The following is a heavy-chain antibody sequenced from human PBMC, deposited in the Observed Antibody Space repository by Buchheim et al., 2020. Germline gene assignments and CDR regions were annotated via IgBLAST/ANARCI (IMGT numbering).Heavy chain of an antibody. CDR3: VKSRRDDYPNEADY. Sequence: EVHLVESGGDLVQPGRSLRLSCVGSGFKFNDYAMHWVRQAPGKGLEWVSGISWDSGSLGYADSVKGRFTISRDNAKNALYLQMNSLRAEDTAVFYCVKSRRDDYPNEADYWGQGTL. CDR2: ISWDSGSL. CDR1: GFKFNDYA. V-gene: IGHV3-9*01. J-gene: IGHJ4*02. D-gene: IGHD5-24*01.